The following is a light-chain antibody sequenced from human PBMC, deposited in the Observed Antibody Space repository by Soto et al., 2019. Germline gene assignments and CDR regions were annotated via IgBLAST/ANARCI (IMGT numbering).Light chain of an antibody. CDR2: MAS. CDR3: QHYNSYSEA. J-gene: IGKJ1*01. V-gene: IGKV1-5*03. Sequence: DIQMTQTPPTLCGCVGYRFTLTCGASQTISGWLAWYQPKPGKAPNLLISMASTLKSGVPSRCSSGGARTEFTLTSSSLQPDDVATYYYQHYNSYSEAFGQGTKVDIK. CDR1: QTISGW.